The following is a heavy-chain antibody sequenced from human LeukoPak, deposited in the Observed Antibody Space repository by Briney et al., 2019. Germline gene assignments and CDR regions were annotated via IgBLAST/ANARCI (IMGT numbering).Heavy chain of an antibody. CDR3: ARGARGSGSYYGY. Sequence: SETLSLTCTVSGYSIRSGYYWGWIRQPPGKGLEWIGSIYHSGSTYYNPSLKSRVTISVDTSKNQFSLKLRSVTAADTAVYYCARGARGSGSYYGYWGQGTLVTVSS. V-gene: IGHV4-38-2*02. CDR2: IYHSGST. J-gene: IGHJ4*02. CDR1: GYSIRSGYY. D-gene: IGHD3-10*01.